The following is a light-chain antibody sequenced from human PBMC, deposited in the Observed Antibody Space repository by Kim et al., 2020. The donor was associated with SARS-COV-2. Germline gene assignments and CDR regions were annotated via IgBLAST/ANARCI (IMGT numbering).Light chain of an antibody. V-gene: IGKV3-20*01. J-gene: IGKJ1*01. CDR2: GVS. CDR1: ESVSGNH. Sequence: EIVLTQSLGTLSLSPGERATLSCRATESVSGNHLAWYQQKPDQAPRLLIYGVSRRATGIPDRFSGSGSATDFTLTISRLEPEDFAVYYCQQYGDSPRWTFGQGTKVDIK. CDR3: QQYGDSPRWT.